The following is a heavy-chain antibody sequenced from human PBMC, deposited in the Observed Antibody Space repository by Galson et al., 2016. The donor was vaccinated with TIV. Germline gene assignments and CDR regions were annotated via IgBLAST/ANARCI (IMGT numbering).Heavy chain of an antibody. D-gene: IGHD1-7*01. CDR2: LNPHNTVV. Sequence: SVKVSCKASGYQFSHYGISWVRQAPGDRLEWMGWLNPHNTVVNYAQKFQDRVTMTVDKSTSKAFMELRSLTLDDTAVYFCARVGIKLWMEELNVWGQGTLVTVSS. V-gene: IGHV1-18*04. J-gene: IGHJ4*02. CDR3: ARVGIKLWMEELNV. CDR1: GYQFSHYG.